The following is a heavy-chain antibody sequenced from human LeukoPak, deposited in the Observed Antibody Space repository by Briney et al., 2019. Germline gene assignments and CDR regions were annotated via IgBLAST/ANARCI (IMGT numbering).Heavy chain of an antibody. CDR1: GFNFDEYS. CDR3: ANDRVPRATRETFDF. J-gene: IGHJ4*02. Sequence: NPGGSLRLSCVGSGFNFDEYSLNWVRQAPGKGLEWVAAISSDSDYIYYADAMRGRFTISRDNAQKSLFLQMESLGVDDTAQYYCANDRVPRATRETFDFWGQGTPVTISS. CDR2: ISSDSDYI. D-gene: IGHD1-26*01. V-gene: IGHV3-21*01.